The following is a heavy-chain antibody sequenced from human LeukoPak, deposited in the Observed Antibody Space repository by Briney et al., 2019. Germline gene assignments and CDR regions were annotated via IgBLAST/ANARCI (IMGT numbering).Heavy chain of an antibody. V-gene: IGHV3-30*02. J-gene: IGHJ4*02. Sequence: GSLRLSCAASGFTFSNYGMHWVRQAPGKGLEWVAFIRYGGSYKNYADSVKGRFTISRDNSKNTLYLQMNSLSTEDTAVHYCATDSSGYYYAYWGQGTLVTVSS. D-gene: IGHD3-22*01. CDR2: IRYGGSYK. CDR3: ATDSSGYYYAY. CDR1: GFTFSNYG.